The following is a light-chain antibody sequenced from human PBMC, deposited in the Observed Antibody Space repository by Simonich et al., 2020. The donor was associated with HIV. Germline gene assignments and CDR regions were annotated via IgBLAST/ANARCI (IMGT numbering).Light chain of an antibody. CDR1: SSNIGSNY. V-gene: IGLV1-47*01. CDR2: RND. CDR3: TAWDDSLSGRV. Sequence: QSVLTQPPSASGTPGQRVTISCSGISSNIGSNYVYWYQQLPGTAPKLLSYRNDQRPSGVPARFSGSKSGTSASLAISGLRSEDEADYYCTAWDDSLSGRVFGGGTKLAVL. J-gene: IGLJ3*02.